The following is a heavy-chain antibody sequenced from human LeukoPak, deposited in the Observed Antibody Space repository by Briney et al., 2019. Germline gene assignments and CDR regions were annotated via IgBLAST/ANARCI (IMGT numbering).Heavy chain of an antibody. J-gene: IGHJ4*02. CDR1: GFTFDDYG. CDR3: ARPLAQPVDY. CDR2: INWNGGST. Sequence: GGSLRLSCAASGFTFDDYGMSWVRQAPGKGLEWVSGINWNGGSTGYADSVKGRFTISRDNAKNSLYLQINSPRVEDTAVYYCARPLAQPVDYWGQGTLVTVSS. D-gene: IGHD2-2*01. V-gene: IGHV3-20*04.